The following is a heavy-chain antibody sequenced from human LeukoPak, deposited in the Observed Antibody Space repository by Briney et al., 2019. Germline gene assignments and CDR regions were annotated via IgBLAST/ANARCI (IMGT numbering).Heavy chain of an antibody. CDR2: INYSGST. V-gene: IGHV4-39*07. J-gene: IGHJ4*02. Sequence: SETLSLTCTVSGGSISNSFFYWGWIRQPPGKGLEWIGSINYSGSTYYNPSLKSRVTISVDTSENQFSLKLSSVTAADTAVYYCARAVDTAMVSTTHFDYWGQGTLVTVSS. CDR1: GGSISNSFFY. CDR3: ARAVDTAMVSTTHFDY. D-gene: IGHD5-18*01.